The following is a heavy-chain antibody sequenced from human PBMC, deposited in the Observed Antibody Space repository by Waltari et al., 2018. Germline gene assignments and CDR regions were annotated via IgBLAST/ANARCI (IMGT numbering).Heavy chain of an antibody. CDR2: IDPNNGGT. D-gene: IGHD3-3*01. CDR1: GYPFRGHY. J-gene: IGHJ4*02. Sequence: QVQLVQSRAEVQKPGASVKVSCKASGYPFRGHYIHRVRQAPGQGLEWMGWIDPNNGGTTFAQNFQGRVTMARDTSISTAYMELSRLKSDDTAVYYCARSDDFWSGYPYYFDYWGQGALVTVSS. V-gene: IGHV1-2*02. CDR3: ARSDDFWSGYPYYFDY.